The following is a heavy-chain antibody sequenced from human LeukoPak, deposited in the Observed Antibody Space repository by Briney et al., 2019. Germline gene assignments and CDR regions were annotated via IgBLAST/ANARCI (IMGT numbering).Heavy chain of an antibody. CDR1: GYTFTSYG. D-gene: IGHD3-10*02. CDR2: ISAYNGNT. Sequence: ASVKVSCKASGYTFTSYGISWVRQAPGQGLEWMGWISAYNGNTNYAQKLQGRVTMTTDTSTSTAYMELRSLRSDDTAVYYCARDDPRASPYVASVYYYYGMDVWGQGTAVTVS. V-gene: IGHV1-18*01. CDR3: ARDDPRASPYVASVYYYYGMDV. J-gene: IGHJ6*02.